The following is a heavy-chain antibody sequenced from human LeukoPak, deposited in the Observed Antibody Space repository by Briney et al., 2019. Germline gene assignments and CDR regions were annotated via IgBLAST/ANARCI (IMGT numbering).Heavy chain of an antibody. Sequence: ASVKVSCKASGYTFTGYYIHWVRQAPGQGLEWMGWINPDNGVTNYAQKFQGRVTMTRDTSISTDYMELSRLRSDDTAVYYCARGGATWYFDYWGQGTLVTVSS. CDR2: INPDNGVT. CDR3: ARGGATWYFDY. CDR1: GYTFTGYY. J-gene: IGHJ4*02. V-gene: IGHV1-2*02. D-gene: IGHD5-12*01.